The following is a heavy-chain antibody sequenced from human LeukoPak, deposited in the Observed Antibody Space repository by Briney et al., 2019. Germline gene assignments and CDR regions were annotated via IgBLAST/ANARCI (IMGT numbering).Heavy chain of an antibody. CDR3: AKVARRGYSYGSFDY. CDR2: FSSSRSYI. J-gene: IGHJ4*02. V-gene: IGHV3-21*04. D-gene: IGHD5-18*01. Sequence: GGSLRLSCAASGFTFSSYSMNWVRQAPGKGLEWVSSFSSSRSYIYYADSVKGRFTISRDNSKNTLYLQMNSLRAEDTAVYYCAKVARRGYSYGSFDYWGQGTLVTVSS. CDR1: GFTFSSYS.